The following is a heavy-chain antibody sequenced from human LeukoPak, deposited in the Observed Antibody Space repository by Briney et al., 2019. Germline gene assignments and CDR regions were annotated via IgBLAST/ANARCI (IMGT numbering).Heavy chain of an antibody. V-gene: IGHV1-18*01. Sequence: GASVKVSCKASGYTFTSYGISWVRQAPGQGLEWMGWISAYNGNTNYAQKLQGRVTMTTDTSTSTAYMELSSLRSEDTAVYYCASGITMVRGVIISRLDYWGQGTLVTVSS. J-gene: IGHJ4*02. CDR2: ISAYNGNT. CDR1: GYTFTSYG. D-gene: IGHD3-10*01. CDR3: ASGITMVRGVIISRLDY.